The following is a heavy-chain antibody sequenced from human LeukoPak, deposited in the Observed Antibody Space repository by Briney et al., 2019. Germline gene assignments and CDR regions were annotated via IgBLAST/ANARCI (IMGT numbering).Heavy chain of an antibody. J-gene: IGHJ4*02. CDR2: IWYDGSNK. CDR3: ARSDYYDSSGYYVDLFDY. CDR1: GFTLSSYG. Sequence: PGGSLRLSCAASGFTLSSYGIHWVRQAPGKGLEWVAVIWYDGSNKYYADSVKGRFTISRDNSKNTLYLQMSSLRAEDTAVYYCARSDYYDSSGYYVDLFDYWGQGTLVTVSS. D-gene: IGHD3-22*01. V-gene: IGHV3-33*01.